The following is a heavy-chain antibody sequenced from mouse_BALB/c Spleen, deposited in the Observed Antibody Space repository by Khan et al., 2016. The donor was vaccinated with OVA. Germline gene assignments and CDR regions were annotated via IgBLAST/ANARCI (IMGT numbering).Heavy chain of an antibody. CDR3: APVGNYYVMFAY. Sequence: EVQLQQSGPELVKPGASVKMSCKASGYTFTSYVMHWVKQKPGLGLEWIGYIYPFNDDTKYNENFKGKATLTSDKSSSTAYMELSSLTSEDSAVYYWAPVGNYYVMFAYWGQGTLVTVSA. V-gene: IGHV1S136*01. D-gene: IGHD1-1*01. J-gene: IGHJ3*01. CDR2: IYPFNDDT. CDR1: GYTFTSYV.